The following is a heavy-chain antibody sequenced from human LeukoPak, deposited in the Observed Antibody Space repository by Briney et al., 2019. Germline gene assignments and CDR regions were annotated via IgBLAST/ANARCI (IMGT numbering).Heavy chain of an antibody. J-gene: IGHJ4*02. CDR3: ARMQREEWKEIPYYFDY. CDR2: IYYSGST. Sequence: SETLSLTCTVSGGSISSSSYYWGWIRQPPGKGLEWIGSIYYSGSTYYNPSLKSRVTISVDTSKNQFSLKLSSVTAADTAVYYCARMQREEWKEIPYYFDYWGQGTLVTVSS. V-gene: IGHV4-39*01. CDR1: GGSISSSSYY. D-gene: IGHD3-3*01.